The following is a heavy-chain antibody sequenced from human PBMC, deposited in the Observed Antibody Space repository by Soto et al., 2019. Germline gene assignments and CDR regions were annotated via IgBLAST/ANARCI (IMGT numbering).Heavy chain of an antibody. CDR2: INPKSGAT. CDR1: GYGLTSYG. CDR3: AKSIYGGDGYFQYGLDV. V-gene: IGHV1-2*02. Sequence: SVKASCQSPGYGLTSYGLHWLRQAPGQGLPWMGWINPKSGATDYAQKFKGRVTMTREMSTNTAYLELSGLKSDAKADDTAVYYWAKSIYGGDGYFQYGLDVWGQGTTVT. J-gene: IGHJ6*02. D-gene: IGHD2-21*02.